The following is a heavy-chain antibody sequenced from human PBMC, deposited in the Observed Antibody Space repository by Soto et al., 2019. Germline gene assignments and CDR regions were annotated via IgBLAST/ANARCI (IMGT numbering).Heavy chain of an antibody. V-gene: IGHV3-21*01. J-gene: IGHJ5*02. CDR2: ISSSSSYI. D-gene: IGHD1-26*01. CDR1: GFTFSSYS. CDR3: ARNRYSGCPAPNWFDP. Sequence: GGSLRLSCAASGFTFSSYSMNWVRQAPGKGLEWVSSISSSSSYIYYADSVKGRFTISRDNAKNSLYLQMNSLRAEDTAVYYCARNRYSGCPAPNWFDPWGQGTLVTVSS.